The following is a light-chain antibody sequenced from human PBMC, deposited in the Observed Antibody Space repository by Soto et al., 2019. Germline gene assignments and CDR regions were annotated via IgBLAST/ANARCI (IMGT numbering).Light chain of an antibody. CDR3: QQYYSTPLT. J-gene: IGKJ4*01. CDR1: QRVLYSSNNKNY. V-gene: IGKV4-1*01. Sequence: IPMSHITDSPALSPGGSTTHNCTSSQRVLYSSNNKNYLAWYQQKPGQPPKLLIYWASTRESGVPDRFSGSGSGTDFTLTISSLQAEDVAVYYCQQYYSTPLTCAGGTEVDI. CDR2: WAS.